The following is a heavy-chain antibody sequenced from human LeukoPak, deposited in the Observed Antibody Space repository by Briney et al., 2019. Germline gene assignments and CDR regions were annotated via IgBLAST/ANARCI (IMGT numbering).Heavy chain of an antibody. J-gene: IGHJ4*02. V-gene: IGHV4-4*02. D-gene: IGHD2/OR15-2a*01. CDR1: GVSISGINW. CDR3: SGGDYCDSHRDY. Sequence: SETLSLTCAVSGVSISGINWWSWARRPPGKGLEWIWKIYQSGSTSYNPSLKSRVIIAVDKSKSQFSLKLTSVTAADTAVYFCSGGDYCDSHRDYWGQGALVTVS. CDR2: IYQSGST.